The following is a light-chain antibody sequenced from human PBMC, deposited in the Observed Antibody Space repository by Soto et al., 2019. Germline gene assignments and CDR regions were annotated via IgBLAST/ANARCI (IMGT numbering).Light chain of an antibody. CDR2: GNS. Sequence: QSVLTQPPSVSGAPGQRVTISCTGSSSNIGTGYDVHWYQQLPGTAPKLLIYGNSNRPSGVPDRFSGSKSGTSASLAITGXQAEXEXDYYCQSYDSNLSVVFGGGTKLTVL. V-gene: IGLV1-40*01. CDR3: QSYDSNLSVV. CDR1: SSNIGTGYD. J-gene: IGLJ2*01.